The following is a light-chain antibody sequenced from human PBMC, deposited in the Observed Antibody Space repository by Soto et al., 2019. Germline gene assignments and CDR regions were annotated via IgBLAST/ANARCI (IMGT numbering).Light chain of an antibody. CDR3: SSYRSSSTYV. V-gene: IGLV2-14*01. CDR2: DVT. J-gene: IGLJ1*01. Sequence: QSALTQPASVSGSPGQSITISCTGTSSDVGSYNSVSWHQQHPGQAPRLMIYDVTSRASGVPDRFSASKSGNTASLTISGLQAADEADYYCSSYRSSSTYVFGTGTKLTVL. CDR1: SSDVGSYNS.